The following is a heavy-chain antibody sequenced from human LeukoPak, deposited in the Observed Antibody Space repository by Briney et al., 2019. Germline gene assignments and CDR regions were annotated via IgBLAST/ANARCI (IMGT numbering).Heavy chain of an antibody. V-gene: IGHV4-34*01. D-gene: IGHD1-20*01. CDR1: GFTFSRFA. J-gene: IGHJ2*01. CDR3: ARFNEYNWNPQVSNWYFDL. Sequence: GSLRLTCEASGFTFSRFAMTWVRQPPGKGLEWIGEINHSGSTNYNPSLKSRVTISVDTSKNQFSLKLSSVTAADTAVYYCARFNEYNWNPQVSNWYFDLWGRGTLVTVSS. CDR2: INHSGST.